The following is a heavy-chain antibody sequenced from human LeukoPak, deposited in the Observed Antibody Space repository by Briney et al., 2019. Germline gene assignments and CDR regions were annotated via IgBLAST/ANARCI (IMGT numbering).Heavy chain of an antibody. J-gene: IGHJ4*02. Sequence: GASVKVSCKVSGYTLTELSMHWVRQAPGKGLEWMGGFDPEDGETIYAQKFQGRVTMTEDTSTDTAYMELSSLRSEDTAVYYCATAPVGSGSYPFDYWGQGTLVTVSS. V-gene: IGHV1-24*01. CDR1: GYTLTELS. D-gene: IGHD1-26*01. CDR3: ATAPVGSGSYPFDY. CDR2: FDPEDGET.